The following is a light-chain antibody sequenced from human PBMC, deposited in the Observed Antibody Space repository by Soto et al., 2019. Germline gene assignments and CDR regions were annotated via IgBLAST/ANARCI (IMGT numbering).Light chain of an antibody. J-gene: IGLJ2*01. Sequence: QSVLTQPASASGSPGQSITISCTGTSSDVGGYNYVSWYQQQPGKAPKLMIYDVSNRPSGVSNRFSGSKSGNTASLTISGLQAEDEADYYCSSYTSSSTPVFGGGTKLTVL. CDR2: DVS. V-gene: IGLV2-14*01. CDR3: SSYTSSSTPV. CDR1: SSDVGGYNY.